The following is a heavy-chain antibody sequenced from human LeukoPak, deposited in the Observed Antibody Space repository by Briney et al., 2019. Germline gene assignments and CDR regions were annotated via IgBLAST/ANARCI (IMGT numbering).Heavy chain of an antibody. CDR1: GYTFTSYD. Sequence: ASVKVSCKASGYTFTSYDINWVRQATGQGLEWMGWMNPNSGNTGYAQKFQGRVTMTRNTSISTAYMELSSLRSEDTAVYYCATAMKGPGGFDYWGQGTLVTVSS. CDR3: ATAMKGPGGFDY. J-gene: IGHJ4*02. CDR2: MNPNSGNT. D-gene: IGHD3-16*01. V-gene: IGHV1-8*01.